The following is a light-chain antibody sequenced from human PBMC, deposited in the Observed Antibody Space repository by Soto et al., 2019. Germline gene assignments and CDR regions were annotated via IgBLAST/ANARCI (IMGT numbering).Light chain of an antibody. J-gene: IGKJ1*01. Sequence: DIQMTQSPSSLSASVGDRVTITCRASQGISNYLAWYQQKPGKVPKLLIYAASTLQSGVPSRFSGSGSGTDFTLTTSSLQPEDVAADYCQKYNSPPWTFGQGTKVEIK. CDR2: AAS. CDR3: QKYNSPPWT. CDR1: QGISNY. V-gene: IGKV1-27*01.